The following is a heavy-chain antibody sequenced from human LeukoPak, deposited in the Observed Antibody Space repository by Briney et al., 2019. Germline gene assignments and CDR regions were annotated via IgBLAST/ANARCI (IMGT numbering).Heavy chain of an antibody. CDR1: GGSISSGGYY. D-gene: IGHD6-13*01. V-gene: IGHV4-31*03. CDR3: AGGYSSSWYMANNAFDI. CDR2: IYYSGST. Sequence: PSETLSLTCTVSGGSISSGGYYWSWIRQHPGKGLEWIGYIYYSGSTYYNLSLKSRVTISVDTSKNQFSLKLSSVTAADTAVYYCAGGYSSSWYMANNAFDIWGQGTMVTVSS. J-gene: IGHJ3*02.